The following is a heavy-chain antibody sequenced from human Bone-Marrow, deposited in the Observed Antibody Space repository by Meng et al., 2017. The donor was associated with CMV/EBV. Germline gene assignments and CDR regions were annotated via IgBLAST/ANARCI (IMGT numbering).Heavy chain of an antibody. CDR1: GYTFIGYY. CDR3: ARLTRAARHYYYYGMDV. J-gene: IGHJ6*02. V-gene: IGHV1-46*01. Sequence: ASVKVSCKASGYTFIGYYIHWVRQAPGQGLEWMAWINPSGGSTSYAQKFQGRVTMTRDTSTSTVYMELSSLRSEDTAVYYCARLTRAARHYYYYGMDVWGQGTTVTVSS. CDR2: INPSGGST. D-gene: IGHD6-6*01.